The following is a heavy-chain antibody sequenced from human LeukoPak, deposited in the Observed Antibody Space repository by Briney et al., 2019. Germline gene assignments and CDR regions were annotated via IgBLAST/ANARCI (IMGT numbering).Heavy chain of an antibody. J-gene: IGHJ4*02. CDR2: ISYTGTYI. D-gene: IGHD1-26*01. V-gene: IGHV3-21*04. CDR1: AFSLNTYN. Sequence: GGSLRLSCAASAFSLNTYNMNWVRQAPGKGLEWVSSISYTGTYIYYAGSVRGRFTISRDNAQNSVYLQMNSLRAEDTAVYYCVRDRGTYRPIDYWGQGTLVTVSS. CDR3: VRDRGTYRPIDY.